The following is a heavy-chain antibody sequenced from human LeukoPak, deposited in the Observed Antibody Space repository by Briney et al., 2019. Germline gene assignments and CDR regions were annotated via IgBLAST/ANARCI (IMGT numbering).Heavy chain of an antibody. D-gene: IGHD3-22*01. CDR3: ARDRSSGYHGNFDY. Sequence: PGGSLRLSCAASGFTFSSYSMNWVRQAPGKGLEWVSYISGSSSTIYYADSVKGRFTISRDNAKNSLYLQMNSLRAEDTAVYYCARDRSSGYHGNFDYWGQGTLVTVSS. V-gene: IGHV3-48*01. CDR2: ISGSSSTI. CDR1: GFTFSSYS. J-gene: IGHJ4*02.